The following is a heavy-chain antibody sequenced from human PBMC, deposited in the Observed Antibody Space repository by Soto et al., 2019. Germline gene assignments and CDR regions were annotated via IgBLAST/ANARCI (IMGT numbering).Heavy chain of an antibody. CDR3: AXSVRYFDWLLRYNWFDP. V-gene: IGHV4-39*01. CDR2: IYYSGST. Sequence: SETLSLTCTVSGGSISSSSYHWGWIRQPPGKGLEWIGSIYYSGSTYYNPSLKSRVTISVDTSKNQFSLKLSSVTAADRAVYYCAXSVRYFDWLLRYNWFDPWGQGTLVTVSS. CDR1: GGSISSSSYH. D-gene: IGHD3-9*01. J-gene: IGHJ5*02.